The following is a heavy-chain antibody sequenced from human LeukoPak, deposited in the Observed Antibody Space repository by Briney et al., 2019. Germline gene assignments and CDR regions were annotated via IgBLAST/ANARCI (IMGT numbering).Heavy chain of an antibody. Sequence: HPGGSLRLSCAASGFTFGTYWMHWLRQAPGKGLVWVFRIINDGSTTTYADSVKGRFTISRDNAKNMLYLQMNSLRAEDTAVYYCARDYPIDYWGQGTLVTVSS. CDR3: ARDYPIDY. V-gene: IGHV3-74*03. CDR1: GFTFGTYW. J-gene: IGHJ4*02. CDR2: IINDGSTT.